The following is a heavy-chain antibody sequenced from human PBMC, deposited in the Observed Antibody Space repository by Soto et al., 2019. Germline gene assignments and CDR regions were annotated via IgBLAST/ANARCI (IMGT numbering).Heavy chain of an antibody. D-gene: IGHD1-26*01. Sequence: EVQLVESGGGLVKPGGSLRLSCAASGFTFSSYSMNWVRQAPGKGLEWVSSISSSSSYIYYADSVKGRFTISRDNAKNSLYLQMNSLRAEDTAVYYGASWVVVGASLGYWGQGTLVTVSS. CDR3: ASWVVVGASLGY. J-gene: IGHJ4*02. CDR2: ISSSSSYI. V-gene: IGHV3-21*01. CDR1: GFTFSSYS.